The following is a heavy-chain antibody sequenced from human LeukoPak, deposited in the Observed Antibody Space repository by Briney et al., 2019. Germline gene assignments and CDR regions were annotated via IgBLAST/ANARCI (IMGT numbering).Heavy chain of an antibody. CDR2: VSGTGVST. Sequence: GGSLRLSCAASGVRFSTFAMNWVRQAPGKGPEWVSAVSGTGVSTYYADSVKGRFTISRDNFKNTLYLQMDSLRVEDTAVYYCAKDQLDRHYHYAVDVWGQGTTVTVSS. V-gene: IGHV3-23*01. CDR3: AKDQLDRHYHYAVDV. J-gene: IGHJ6*02. D-gene: IGHD6-13*01. CDR1: GVRFSTFA.